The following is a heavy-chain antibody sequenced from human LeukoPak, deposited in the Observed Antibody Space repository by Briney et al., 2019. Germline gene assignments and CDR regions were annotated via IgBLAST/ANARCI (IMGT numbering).Heavy chain of an antibody. J-gene: IGHJ3*02. CDR1: GFTFDDYT. D-gene: IGHD3-10*01. CDR3: ARNYGSGSYLPDAFDI. Sequence: GGSLRLSCAASGFTFDDYTMQWVRQSPGKGLEWVSLISWDGGDIYYADSVKGRFTISRDNSKNTLYLQMNSLRAEDTAVYYCARNYGSGSYLPDAFDIWGQGTMVTVSS. V-gene: IGHV3-43*01. CDR2: ISWDGGDI.